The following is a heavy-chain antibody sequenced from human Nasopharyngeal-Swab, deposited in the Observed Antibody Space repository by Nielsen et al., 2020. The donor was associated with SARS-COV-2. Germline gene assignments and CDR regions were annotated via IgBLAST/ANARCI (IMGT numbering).Heavy chain of an antibody. CDR1: GYTFTSYG. V-gene: IGHV1-18*04. Sequence: ASVKVSCKASGYTFTSYGISRVRQAPGQGLEWMGWISANNGNTNYAQKLQGRVTMTTDTSTSTAYMELRSLRSDDTAVYYCARTDWNYDRSWFDPWGQGTLVTVSS. J-gene: IGHJ5*02. CDR3: ARTDWNYDRSWFDP. D-gene: IGHD1-7*01. CDR2: ISANNGNT.